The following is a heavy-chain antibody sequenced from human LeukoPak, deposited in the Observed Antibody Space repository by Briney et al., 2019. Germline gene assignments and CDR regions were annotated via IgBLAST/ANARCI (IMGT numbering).Heavy chain of an antibody. CDR2: IRYDGSNK. D-gene: IGHD2-2*02. CDR3: AKARVVPAAIGGDYYYYMDV. CDR1: GFTFSSYG. V-gene: IGHV3-30*02. J-gene: IGHJ6*03. Sequence: PGVSLRLSCAAFGFTFSSYGMHWVRQAPGKGLEWVAFIRYDGSNKYYADSVKGRFTISRDNSKNTLYLQMNSLRAEDTAVYYCAKARVVPAAIGGDYYYYMDVWGKGTTVTVSS.